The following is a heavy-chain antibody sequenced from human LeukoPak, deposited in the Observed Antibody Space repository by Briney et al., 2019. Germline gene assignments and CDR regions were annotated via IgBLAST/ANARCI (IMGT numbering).Heavy chain of an antibody. D-gene: IGHD3-10*01. CDR2: ISSSSSYI. CDR3: ARDHYYGSGSYYNFSDY. CDR1: GFSFSTYE. Sequence: GGSLRLSCAASGFSFSTYEMNWVRQSPGKGLEWVSSISSSSSYIYYADSVKGRFTISRDNAKNSLYLQMDSLRAEDTAVYYCARDHYYGSGSYYNFSDYWGQGTLVTVSS. J-gene: IGHJ4*02. V-gene: IGHV3-21*01.